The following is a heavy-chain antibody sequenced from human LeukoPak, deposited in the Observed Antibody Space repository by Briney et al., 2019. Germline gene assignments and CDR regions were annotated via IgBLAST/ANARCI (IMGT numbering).Heavy chain of an antibody. J-gene: IGHJ6*02. CDR1: GGTFSSYA. V-gene: IGHV1-69*13. Sequence: SVKVSCKASGGTFSSYAISWVRQAPGQGLEWMGGIIPIFGTANYAQKFQGRVTITADESTSTAYMELSSLRSEDTAVYYCARGRGEYSGCYYGMDVWGQGTTVTVSS. CDR2: IIPIFGTA. D-gene: IGHD5-12*01. CDR3: ARGRGEYSGCYYGMDV.